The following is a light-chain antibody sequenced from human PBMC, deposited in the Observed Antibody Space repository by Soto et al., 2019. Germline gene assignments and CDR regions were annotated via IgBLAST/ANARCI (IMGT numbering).Light chain of an antibody. CDR2: EVS. CDR3: SSYTNSATPCV. CDR1: SSDVGGYNS. J-gene: IGLJ1*01. V-gene: IGLV2-14*01. Sequence: QSALTQPASVSGSPGQSITISCTGTSSDVGGYNSVSWYQHHPGKAPKLMIYEVSNRPSGVSNRFSGSKSGNTASLAISGLQAEDEADYYCSSYTNSATPCVFGTGTKLTVL.